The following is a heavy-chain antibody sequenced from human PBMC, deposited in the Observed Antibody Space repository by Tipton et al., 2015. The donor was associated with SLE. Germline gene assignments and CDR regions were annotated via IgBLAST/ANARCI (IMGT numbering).Heavy chain of an antibody. V-gene: IGHV4-39*01. Sequence: TLSLTCSVSGDSFYSSHDQWEWIRQSPGKGLEWIGSRFSGGGTYYNPSLKSRVTISVDMSKSQFTLNLNLVTAADTAIYYCARRKYYYMDVWGKGATVTVSS. CDR3: ARRKYYYMDV. CDR2: RFSGGGT. CDR1: GDSFYSSHDQ. J-gene: IGHJ6*03.